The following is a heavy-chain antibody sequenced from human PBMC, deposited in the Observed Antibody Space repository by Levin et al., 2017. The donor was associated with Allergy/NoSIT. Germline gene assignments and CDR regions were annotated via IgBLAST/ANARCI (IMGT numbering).Heavy chain of an antibody. CDR3: ARLWRGGDY. CDR1: GFNFINFG. V-gene: IGHV1-18*01. J-gene: IGHJ4*02. Sequence: ASVKVSCKASGFNFINFGCNWVRQAPGQGLEWMGWVGTRNGDRRYAQKFQDRVTMTTDTSTGTAYLQVRSLRPDDTAVYFCARLWRGGDYWGQGSLVTVSS. D-gene: IGHD2-21*01. CDR2: VGTRNGDR.